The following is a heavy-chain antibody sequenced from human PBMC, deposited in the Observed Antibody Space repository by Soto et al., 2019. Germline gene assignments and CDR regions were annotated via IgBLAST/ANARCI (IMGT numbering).Heavy chain of an antibody. D-gene: IGHD3-22*01. CDR1: GGTFSSYA. V-gene: IGHV1-69*13. J-gene: IGHJ3*02. Sequence: ASVKVSCKASGGTFSSYAISWVRQAPGQGLEWMGGIIPIFGTANYAQKFQGRVTITADESTSTAYMELSSLRSEDTAVYYCACYYDSSGSLGAFDIWGQGTMVTVSS. CDR2: IIPIFGTA. CDR3: ACYYDSSGSLGAFDI.